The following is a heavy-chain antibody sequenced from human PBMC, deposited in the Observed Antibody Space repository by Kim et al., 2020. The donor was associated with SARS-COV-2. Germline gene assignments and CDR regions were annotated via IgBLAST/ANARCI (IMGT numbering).Heavy chain of an antibody. V-gene: IGHV3-23*01. J-gene: IGHJ6*02. D-gene: IGHD3-10*01. Sequence: GGSLRLSCAASGFTFSSYAMSWVRQAPGKGLEWVSAISGSGGSTYYADSVKGRFTISRDNSKNTLYLQMNSLRAEDTAVYYCAKEGDGSGSYYIYPLGYYVVKVWGQGTTVTVCS. CDR3: AKEGDGSGSYYIYPLGYYVVKV. CDR1: GFTFSSYA. CDR2: ISGSGGST.